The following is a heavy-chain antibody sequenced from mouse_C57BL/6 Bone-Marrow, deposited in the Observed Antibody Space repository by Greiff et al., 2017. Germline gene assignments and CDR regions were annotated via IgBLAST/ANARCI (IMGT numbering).Heavy chain of an antibody. J-gene: IGHJ2*01. CDR3: AREVLDY. Sequence: VKLMESGAELVKPGASVKMSCKASGYTFTSYWITWVKQRPGQGLEWIGDIYPGSGSTNYNEKFKSKATLTVDTSSSTAYMQLSSLTSEDSAVYYCAREVLDYWGQGTTLTVSS. CDR2: IYPGSGST. CDR1: GYTFTSYW. V-gene: IGHV1-55*01.